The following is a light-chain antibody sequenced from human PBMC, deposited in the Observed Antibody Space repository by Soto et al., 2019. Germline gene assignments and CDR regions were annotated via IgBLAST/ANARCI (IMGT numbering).Light chain of an antibody. CDR2: EVN. Sequence: QSALTQPPSASGSPGQSITISCTGNNSDVGGYDFVSWYQQHPGKAPKLMIYEVNKRPSGVPDRFSGSKSGNTASLTVSGLQAEDEASYYCSSFAGSNNVLFGGGTQLTVL. CDR3: SSFAGSNNVL. J-gene: IGLJ7*01. V-gene: IGLV2-8*01. CDR1: NSDVGGYDF.